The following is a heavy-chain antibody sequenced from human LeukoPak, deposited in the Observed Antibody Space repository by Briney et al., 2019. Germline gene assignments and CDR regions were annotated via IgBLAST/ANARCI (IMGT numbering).Heavy chain of an antibody. CDR2: IYYSGST. Sequence: SQTLSLTCTVSGGSISSGDYYWSWIRQPPGKGLEWIGYIYYSGSTYYNPSLKSRVTISVDTSKNQFSLKLSSVTAADTAVYYCARALLWFGELSVTFDYWGQGTLVTASS. CDR1: GGSISSGDYY. J-gene: IGHJ4*02. CDR3: ARALLWFGELSVTFDY. D-gene: IGHD3-10*01. V-gene: IGHV4-30-4*01.